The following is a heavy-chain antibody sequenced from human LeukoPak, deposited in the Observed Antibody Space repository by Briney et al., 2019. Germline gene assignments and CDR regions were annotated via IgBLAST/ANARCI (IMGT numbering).Heavy chain of an antibody. CDR3: ADGRDGYNGLRFVH. Sequence: PSETLSLTCTVSGGSISSSSYYWGWIRQPPGKGLEWIGSIYYSGSTYYNPSLQSRVTISVDTSKNQFSLKLSSVTAADTAVYYCADGRDGYNGLRFVHWGQGTLVTVSS. D-gene: IGHD5-24*01. CDR1: GGSISSSSYY. J-gene: IGHJ4*02. CDR2: IYYSGST. V-gene: IGHV4-39*01.